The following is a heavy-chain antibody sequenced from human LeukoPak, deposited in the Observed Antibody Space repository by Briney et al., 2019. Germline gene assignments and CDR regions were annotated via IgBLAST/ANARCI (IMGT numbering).Heavy chain of an antibody. J-gene: IGHJ4*02. CDR1: GFTFSSYG. D-gene: IGHD1-1*01. CDR2: IWYDGSNK. V-gene: IGHV3-33*01. Sequence: GRSLRLSCAASGFTFSSYGMHWVRQAPGKGLEWVAVIWYDGSNKYYADSVKGRFTISRDNSKNTLYLQMNSLRAEDTAVYHCARDRATGTTRALDYWGQGTLVTVSS. CDR3: ARDRATGTTRALDY.